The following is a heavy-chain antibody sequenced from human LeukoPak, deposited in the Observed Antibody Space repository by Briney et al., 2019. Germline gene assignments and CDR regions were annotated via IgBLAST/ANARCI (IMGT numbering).Heavy chain of an antibody. CDR2: INPNSGGT. Sequence: APVKVSCKASGYTFTGYYMHWVRQAPGQGLEWMGWINPNSGGTNYAQKFQGRVTMTRDTSISTAYMELSRLRSDDTAVYYCAREVVVAARSLYGMDVWGQGTTVTVSS. J-gene: IGHJ6*02. D-gene: IGHD2-15*01. CDR1: GYTFTGYY. V-gene: IGHV1-2*02. CDR3: AREVVVAARSLYGMDV.